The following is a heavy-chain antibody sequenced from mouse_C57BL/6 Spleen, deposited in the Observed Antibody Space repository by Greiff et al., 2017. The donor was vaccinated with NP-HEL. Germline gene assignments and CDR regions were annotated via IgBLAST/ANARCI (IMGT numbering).Heavy chain of an antibody. CDR1: GYTFTSYW. CDR3: ARGDWVSFDY. J-gene: IGHJ2*01. V-gene: IGHV1-50*01. CDR2: IDPSDSYT. Sequence: VQLQQPGAELVKPGASVKLSCKASGYTFTSYWMQWVKQRPGQGLEWTGEIDPSDSYTNYNQKFKGKATLTVDTSSSTAYMQLSSLTSEDSAVYYCARGDWVSFDYWGQGTTLTVSS. D-gene: IGHD4-1*01.